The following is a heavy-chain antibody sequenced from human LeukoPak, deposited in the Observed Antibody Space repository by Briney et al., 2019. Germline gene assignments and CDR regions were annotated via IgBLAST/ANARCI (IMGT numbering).Heavy chain of an antibody. CDR2: IYYSGST. D-gene: IGHD1-26*01. CDR1: GGSISSSSYY. V-gene: IGHV4-39*07. Sequence: SETLSLTCTVSGGSISSSSYYWGWIRQPPGKGLEWIGSIYYSGSTYYNPSLKSRVTISVDTSKNQFSLRLNSVTAADTAVYYCARSRAFNSGAFDPWGQGSLVTVSS. CDR3: ARSRAFNSGAFDP. J-gene: IGHJ5*02.